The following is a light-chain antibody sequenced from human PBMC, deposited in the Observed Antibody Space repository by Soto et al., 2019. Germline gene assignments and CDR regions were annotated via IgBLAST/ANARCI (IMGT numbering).Light chain of an antibody. CDR1: SSDVGAYNY. Sequence: QSALTQPASVSGSPGQSIAISCTGTSSDVGAYNYVSWYQHHPGKAPKLLIYDVSNRPSGVSGRFSGSKSGITASLTLSGLQAEDEADYYCCSYTTSDIYIFGTGTKVTVL. CDR3: CSYTTSDIYI. J-gene: IGLJ1*01. V-gene: IGLV2-14*03. CDR2: DVS.